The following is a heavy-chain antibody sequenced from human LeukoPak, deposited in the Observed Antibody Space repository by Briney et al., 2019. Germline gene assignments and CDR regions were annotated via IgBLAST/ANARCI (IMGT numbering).Heavy chain of an antibody. CDR2: ISYDGSNK. V-gene: IGHV3-30*04. Sequence: QPGRSLRLSCAASGFTFSSYAMHWVRQAPGKGLEWVAVISYDGSNKYYADSVKGRFTISRDNSKNTLYLQMNSLRAEDTAVYYCASPVPASSPIDYWGQGTLVTVSS. D-gene: IGHD2-2*01. CDR3: ASPVPASSPIDY. CDR1: GFTFSSYA. J-gene: IGHJ4*02.